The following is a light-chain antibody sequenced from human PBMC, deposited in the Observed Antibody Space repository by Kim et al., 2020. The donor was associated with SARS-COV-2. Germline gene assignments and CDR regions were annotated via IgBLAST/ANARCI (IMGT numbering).Light chain of an antibody. J-gene: IGLJ1*01. CDR3: QYYYSSLRGV. V-gene: IGLV1-40*01. CDR1: RANIGEVYD. Sequence: GQRVTTSVSWSRANIGEVYDVHWYQQLTRTAPTLIIYSTINRPSGAPHRSSGLMSGNSASMARTGLHDEDDADYYRQYYYSSLRGVFGNGTKVTVL. CDR2: STI.